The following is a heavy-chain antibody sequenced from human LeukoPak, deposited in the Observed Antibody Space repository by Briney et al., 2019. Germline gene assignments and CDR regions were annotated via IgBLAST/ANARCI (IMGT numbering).Heavy chain of an antibody. V-gene: IGHV4-34*01. CDR3: ARAARITIFRVVIIGSRGMDV. CDR1: GGSFSGYY. D-gene: IGHD3-3*01. CDR2: INHSGST. J-gene: IGHJ6*04. Sequence: SETLSLTCAVYGGSFSGYYWSWIRQPPGKGLEWIGEINHSGSTNYNPSLKSRVTISVDTSKNQFSLKLSSVTAADTAVYYRARAARITIFRVVIIGSRGMDVWGKGTTVTVSS.